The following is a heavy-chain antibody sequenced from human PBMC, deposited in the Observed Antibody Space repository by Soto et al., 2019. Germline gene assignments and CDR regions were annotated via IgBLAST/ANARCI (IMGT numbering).Heavy chain of an antibody. Sequence: QVQLVQSGAEVKKPGASMRVSCNTSGFSFTSFEIHWVRQAPGQGLEWVGRINPKSGDTVFAQRFQGRAAMTGNTSLSTVDLEMSGLKVKDRAVYYCARDRGGLAGSVLDYWGQGTPVTVSS. D-gene: IGHD2-8*02. CDR3: ARDRGGLAGSVLDY. CDR1: GFSFTSFE. CDR2: INPKSGDT. J-gene: IGHJ4*02. V-gene: IGHV1-8*01.